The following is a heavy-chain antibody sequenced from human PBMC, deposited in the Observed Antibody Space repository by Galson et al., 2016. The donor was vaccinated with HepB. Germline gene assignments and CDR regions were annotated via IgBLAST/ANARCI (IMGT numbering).Heavy chain of an antibody. D-gene: IGHD3-22*01. V-gene: IGHV3-33*01. CDR3: TGDPGYYDSSGYYYPGPFD. Sequence: LRLSCAASGFTFSSYGMHWVRQAPGKGLEWVAMIWSDGSNKHYIDSVKGRFTISRDNFQNTLYLQMNSLRAEDTAVYYCTGDPGYYDSSGYYYPGPFDWGQGTLVTVSS. CDR1: GFTFSSYG. J-gene: IGHJ4*02. CDR2: IWSDGSNK.